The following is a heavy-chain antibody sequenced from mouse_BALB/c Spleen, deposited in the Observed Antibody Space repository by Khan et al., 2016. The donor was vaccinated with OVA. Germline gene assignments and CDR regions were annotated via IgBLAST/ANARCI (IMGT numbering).Heavy chain of an antibody. CDR1: GYSFTDYT. CDR2: INPNNGGS. J-gene: IGHJ3*01. Sequence: VRLQQSGPELVKPGASTKISCKASGYSFTDYTMNWVKQSHGKNLEWIGLINPNNGGSTYNQKFKGKATLTVDKSSSTAYMELLSLTSEDSSAYYCARGGYGAFAYWGQGTLVTVSA. D-gene: IGHD2-2*01. V-gene: IGHV1-18*01. CDR3: ARGGYGAFAY.